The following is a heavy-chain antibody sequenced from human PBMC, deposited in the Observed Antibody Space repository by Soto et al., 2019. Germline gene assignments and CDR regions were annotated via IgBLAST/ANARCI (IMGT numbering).Heavy chain of an antibody. CDR1: GGSSSSSSYY. D-gene: IGHD3-10*01. Sequence: SETLCLTCTVAGGSSSSSSYYCGWIRQPPGKGLEWIGSIYYSGSTYYNPSLKSRVTISVDTSKNQFSLKLSSVTAADTAVYYCASSGYYYYYMDVWGKGTTVTVSS. CDR2: IYYSGST. V-gene: IGHV4-39*01. CDR3: ASSGYYYYYMDV. J-gene: IGHJ6*03.